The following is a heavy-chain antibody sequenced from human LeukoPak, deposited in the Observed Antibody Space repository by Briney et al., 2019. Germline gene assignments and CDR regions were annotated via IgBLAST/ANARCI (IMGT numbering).Heavy chain of an antibody. V-gene: IGHV3-49*03. CDR1: GFXFGDYA. D-gene: IGHD3-10*01. Sequence: GGSLRLSCSASGFXFGDYAMSWLRQAPGKGLEYIGFMRSKTYGGATEYAASTKGRFIISRDDSNSIAYLQINSLKTEDTAVYYCSRGGVTMVRGVITPDWFDYWGQGTLVTVSS. CDR2: MRSKTYGGAT. J-gene: IGHJ4*02. CDR3: SRGGVTMVRGVITPDWFDY.